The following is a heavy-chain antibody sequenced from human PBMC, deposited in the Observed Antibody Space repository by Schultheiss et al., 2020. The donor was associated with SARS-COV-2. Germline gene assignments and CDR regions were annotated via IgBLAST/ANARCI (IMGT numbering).Heavy chain of an antibody. Sequence: GGSLRLSCAASGFTFSSYGMHWVRQAPGKGLEWVAVIWYDGSNKYYADSVKGRFTISRDNSKNTLYLQMNSLRDEDTAVYYCARDRVSSSSYPNWFDPWGQGTLVTVSS. D-gene: IGHD6-6*01. CDR2: IWYDGSNK. CDR3: ARDRVSSSSYPNWFDP. J-gene: IGHJ5*02. V-gene: IGHV3-33*01. CDR1: GFTFSSYG.